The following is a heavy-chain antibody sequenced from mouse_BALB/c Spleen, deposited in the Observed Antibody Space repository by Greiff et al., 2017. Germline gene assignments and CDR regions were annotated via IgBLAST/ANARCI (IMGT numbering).Heavy chain of an antibody. Sequence: VHVKQSGAELVKPGASVKLSCTASGFNIKDTYMHWVKQRPEQGLEWIGRIDPANGNTKYDPKFQGKATITADTSSNTAYLQLSSLTSEDTAVYYCARGGYGAMDYWGQGTSVTVSS. CDR2: IDPANGNT. D-gene: IGHD2-2*01. J-gene: IGHJ4*01. CDR3: ARGGYGAMDY. CDR1: GFNIKDTY. V-gene: IGHV14-3*02.